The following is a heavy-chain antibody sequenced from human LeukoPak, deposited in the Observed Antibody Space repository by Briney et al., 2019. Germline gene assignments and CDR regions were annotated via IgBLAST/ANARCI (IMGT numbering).Heavy chain of an antibody. D-gene: IGHD5-24*01. CDR3: ARETDGYNSIDY. CDR1: GFTFSSYA. CDR2: ISYDGSNK. J-gene: IGHJ4*02. Sequence: GGSLRLSCAASGFTFSSYAMHWVRQAPGKGLEWVAVISYDGSNKYYADSVKGRFTISRDNSKNTLYLQMNSLGVEDTAVYYCARETDGYNSIDYLGQGTLVTVSS. V-gene: IGHV3-30*04.